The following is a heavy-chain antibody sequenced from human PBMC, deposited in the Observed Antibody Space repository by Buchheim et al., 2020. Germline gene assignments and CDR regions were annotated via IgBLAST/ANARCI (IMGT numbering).Heavy chain of an antibody. CDR2: ISGSTTTI. J-gene: IGHJ6*02. CDR1: GLTFSTYS. CDR3: ARDRTSMDV. Sequence: EVQLVESGGGLVQPGGSLRLSCAASGLTFSTYSMNWVRQAPGKGLEWVSYISGSTTTIYYADSVRGRFTISRDNAKNSLYLPMNSLRAEDTAVYYCARDRTSMDVWGRGTT. V-gene: IGHV3-48*01. D-gene: IGHD1/OR15-1a*01.